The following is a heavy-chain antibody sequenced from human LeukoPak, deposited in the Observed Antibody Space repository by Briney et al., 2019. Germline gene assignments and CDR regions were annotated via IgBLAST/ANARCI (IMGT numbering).Heavy chain of an antibody. J-gene: IGHJ4*01. CDR1: GFTFSSYA. CDR3: ARGRAGNYYNHNDY. V-gene: IGHV3-74*01. D-gene: IGHD3-10*01. CDR2: ISGDGSIS. Sequence: GGSLRLSCAASGFTFSSYAMSWVRQAPGKGLVWVSRISGDGSISAYADSVKGRFTISRDNAKNTLYLQMNSLRAEDTAVYYCARGRAGNYYNHNDYWGQGTLVTVSS.